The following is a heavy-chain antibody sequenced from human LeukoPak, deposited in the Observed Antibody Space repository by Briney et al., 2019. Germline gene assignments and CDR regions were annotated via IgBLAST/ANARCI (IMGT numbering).Heavy chain of an antibody. CDR1: GFTFGDYA. V-gene: IGHV3-49*04. Sequence: PGGSLRLSCAASGFTFGDYAMSWVRQAPGKGLEWVGFIRSKAYGGAAGYAASVKGRFTISRDDSKSIAYLQMNSLKTEDTAVYYCSRVDIVGSLAFDIWGQGTMVTVSS. D-gene: IGHD5-12*01. CDR2: IRSKAYGGAA. J-gene: IGHJ3*02. CDR3: SRVDIVGSLAFDI.